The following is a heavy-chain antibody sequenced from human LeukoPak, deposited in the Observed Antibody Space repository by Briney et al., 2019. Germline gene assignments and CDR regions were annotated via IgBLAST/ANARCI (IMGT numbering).Heavy chain of an antibody. V-gene: IGHV1-24*01. CDR1: GYTLTGLS. J-gene: IGHJ5*02. CDR3: ATGGGGSYVDWFDP. CDR2: FDPEDSET. D-gene: IGHD1-26*01. Sequence: AASVKVSCKVSGYTLTGLSMHWVRQAPGKGLEWMGGFDPEDSETIYAQKFQGRVTMTEDTSTDTAYMELSSLRSEDTAVYYCATGGGGSYVDWFDPWGQGTLVTVSS.